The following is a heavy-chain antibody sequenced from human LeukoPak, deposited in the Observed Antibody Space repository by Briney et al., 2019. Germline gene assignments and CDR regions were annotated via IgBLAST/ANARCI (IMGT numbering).Heavy chain of an antibody. V-gene: IGHV1-18*04. J-gene: IGHJ4*02. D-gene: IGHD3-10*01. CDR3: ARVIRLLPGSGSYYNDY. Sequence: ASVKVSCKASGYTFTSYGISWVRQAPGQGLEWMGWNSAYNGNTNYAQKLQGRVTMTTDTSTSTAYMELRSLRSDDTAVYYCARVIRLLPGSGSYYNDYWGQGTLVTVSS. CDR2: NSAYNGNT. CDR1: GYTFTSYG.